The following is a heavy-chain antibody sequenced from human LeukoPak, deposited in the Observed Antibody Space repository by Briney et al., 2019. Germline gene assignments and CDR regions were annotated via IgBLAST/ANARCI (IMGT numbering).Heavy chain of an antibody. V-gene: IGHV3-53*01. CDR1: GFTVSSNY. J-gene: IGHJ3*02. CDR2: IYSGGST. CDR3: ARGPPYYDFWSGYHDAFDI. D-gene: IGHD3-3*01. Sequence: QSGGSLRLSCAACGFTVSSNYMSWVRQAPGKGLEWVSVIYSGGSTYYADSVKGRFTISRDNSKNTLYLQMNSLRAEDTAVYYCARGPPYYDFWSGYHDAFDIWGQGTMVTVSS.